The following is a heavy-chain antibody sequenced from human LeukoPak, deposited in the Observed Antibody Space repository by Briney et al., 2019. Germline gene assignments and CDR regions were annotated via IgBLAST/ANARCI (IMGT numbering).Heavy chain of an antibody. Sequence: SGGSLRLSCAASGFTFDDYGMSWVRQAPGKGLEWVSGINWNGGSTGYADSVKGRFTISRDNAKNSLYLQMNSLRAEDTALYYCAGWSDYSGYDTTNLDYWGQGTLVTVSS. V-gene: IGHV3-20*04. CDR2: INWNGGST. D-gene: IGHD5-12*01. CDR1: GFTFDDYG. J-gene: IGHJ4*02. CDR3: AGWSDYSGYDTTNLDY.